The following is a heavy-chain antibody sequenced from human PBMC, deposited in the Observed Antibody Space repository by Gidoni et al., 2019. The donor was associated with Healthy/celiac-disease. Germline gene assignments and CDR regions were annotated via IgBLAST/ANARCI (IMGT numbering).Heavy chain of an antibody. D-gene: IGHD4-17*01. CDR1: GFTFVDYG. CDR2: INWNGGST. V-gene: IGHV3-20*04. CDR3: ARDSPLTDLYGVFDY. Sequence: EVQLVESGGGVVRPGGSLRLSCAASGFTFVDYGMSWVRQAPGKGLEWVAGINWNGGSTGYADSVKGRFTISRDNAKNSLYLQMNSLRAEDTALYYCARDSPLTDLYGVFDYWGQGTLVTVSS. J-gene: IGHJ4*02.